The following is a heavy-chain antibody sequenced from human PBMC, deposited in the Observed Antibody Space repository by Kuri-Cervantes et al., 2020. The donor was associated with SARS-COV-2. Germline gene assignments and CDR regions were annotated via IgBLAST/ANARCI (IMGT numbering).Heavy chain of an antibody. J-gene: IGHJ4*02. D-gene: IGHD3-10*01. CDR1: GGSISSYY. CDR2: IYSSGST. CDR3: ARQGGYYGSGRGYYFDY. Sequence: SETLSLTCTVSGGSISSYYWSWIRQPPGKGLEWIGYIYSSGSTNYNPSLKSRVTISVDTSKNQFSLKLSSVTAADTAVYYCARQGGYYGSGRGYYFDYWGQGTLVTVSS. V-gene: IGHV4-59*08.